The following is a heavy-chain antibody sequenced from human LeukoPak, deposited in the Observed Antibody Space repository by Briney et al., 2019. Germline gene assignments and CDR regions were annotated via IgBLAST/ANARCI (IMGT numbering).Heavy chain of an antibody. D-gene: IGHD1-26*01. CDR2: INPSGSST. Sequence: ASVKVSCKASGYTFTGYYMHWVRQAPGQGLEWMGLINPSGSSTTYAQGFQGRVTMTRDISTSTDYMELTSLTSDDTAMYYCARDNSVGETAWWFDPWGQGTLVTVSS. V-gene: IGHV1-46*01. CDR1: GYTFTGYY. J-gene: IGHJ5*02. CDR3: ARDNSVGETAWWFDP.